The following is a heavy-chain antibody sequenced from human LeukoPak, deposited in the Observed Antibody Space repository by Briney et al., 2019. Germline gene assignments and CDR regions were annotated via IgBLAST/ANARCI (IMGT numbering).Heavy chain of an antibody. CDR3: TRWLVGATLGSVVDY. V-gene: IGHV3-73*01. CDR1: GFTFSGSA. J-gene: IGHJ4*02. D-gene: IGHD1-26*01. CDR2: IRSKANSYAT. Sequence: GGSLRLSCAASGFTFSGSAMHWVRQASGKGLEWVGRIRSKANSYATAYAASVKGRFTISRDDSKNTAYLQMNSLKTEDTAVYYCTRWLVGATLGSVVDYWGQGTLVTVSS.